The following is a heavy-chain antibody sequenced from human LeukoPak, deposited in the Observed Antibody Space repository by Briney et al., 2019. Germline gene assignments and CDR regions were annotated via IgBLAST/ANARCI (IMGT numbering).Heavy chain of an antibody. J-gene: IGHJ4*02. D-gene: IGHD1-26*01. Sequence: EASVKVSCKASGGTFSSYAVSWVRQAPGQGLEWMGGIIPIFGTANYAQKFQGRVTITTDESTSTAYMELSSLRSEDTAVYYCARGSGSYTFDYWGQGTLVTVSS. CDR1: GGTFSSYA. CDR3: ARGSGSYTFDY. V-gene: IGHV1-69*05. CDR2: IIPIFGTA.